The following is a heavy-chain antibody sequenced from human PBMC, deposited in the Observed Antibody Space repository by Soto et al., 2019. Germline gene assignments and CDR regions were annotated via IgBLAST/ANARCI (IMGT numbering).Heavy chain of an antibody. Sequence: GGSLRLSCAASGFTFSSYSMNWVRQAPGKGLEWVSSISSSSSYIYYADSVKGRFTISRDNAKNSLYLQMNSLRAEDTAVYYCARDRSFYGSGYYYYGMDVWGQGTTVTVSS. CDR3: ARDRSFYGSGYYYYGMDV. V-gene: IGHV3-21*01. J-gene: IGHJ6*02. CDR1: GFTFSSYS. CDR2: ISSSSSYI. D-gene: IGHD3-10*01.